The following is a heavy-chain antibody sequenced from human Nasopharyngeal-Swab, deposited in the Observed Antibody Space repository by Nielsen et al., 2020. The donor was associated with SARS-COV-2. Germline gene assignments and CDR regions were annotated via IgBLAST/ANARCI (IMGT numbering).Heavy chain of an antibody. CDR2: IKQDGSEK. D-gene: IGHD2-2*01. CDR1: GFTFSSYW. J-gene: IGHJ4*02. CDR3: ARGGYCSSTSCYFGIQNRVDY. Sequence: GESLEISCAASGFTFSSYWMSWVRQAPGKGLEWVANIKQDGSEKYYVDSVKGRFTISRDNAKNSPYLQMNSLRAEDTAVYYCARGGYCSSTSCYFGIQNRVDYWGQGTLVTVSS. V-gene: IGHV3-7*05.